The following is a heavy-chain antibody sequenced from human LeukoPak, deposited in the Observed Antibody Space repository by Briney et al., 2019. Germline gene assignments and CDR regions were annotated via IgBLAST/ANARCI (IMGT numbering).Heavy chain of an antibody. Sequence: GGSLRLSCAASGFTFSSYGMHWVRQAPGKGLEWVAFIRYDGSYKYYADSVKGRFTISRDNSKNTLYLQMNSLRAEDTAVYYCAREGLSGYDWATLDYWGQGTLVTVSS. CDR3: AREGLSGYDWATLDY. CDR1: GFTFSSYG. V-gene: IGHV3-30*02. J-gene: IGHJ4*02. CDR2: IRYDGSYK. D-gene: IGHD5-12*01.